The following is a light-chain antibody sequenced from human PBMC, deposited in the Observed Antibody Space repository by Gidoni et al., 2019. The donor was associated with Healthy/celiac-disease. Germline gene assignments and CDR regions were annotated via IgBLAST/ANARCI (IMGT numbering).Light chain of an antibody. Sequence: ENVMTQSPLALPVTPGEPASISCRSSQSLLHSNGYNYLDWYLQKPGQSPQLLIYLGSNRASGVPDRFSGSGSGTDFTLKISRVEAEDVGVYYCMQALQTPITFGQXTRLEIK. J-gene: IGKJ5*01. CDR3: MQALQTPIT. CDR2: LGS. V-gene: IGKV2-28*01. CDR1: QSLLHSNGYNY.